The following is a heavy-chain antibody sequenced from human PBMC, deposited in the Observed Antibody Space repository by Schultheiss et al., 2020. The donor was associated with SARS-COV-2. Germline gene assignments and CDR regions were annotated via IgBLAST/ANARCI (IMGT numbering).Heavy chain of an antibody. J-gene: IGHJ5*02. CDR2: IYYSGRT. CDR3: AAGYSSSWPPNWFDP. CDR1: GGSISSGGYY. V-gene: IGHV4-31*03. D-gene: IGHD6-13*01. Sequence: SETLSLTCTVSGGSISSGGYYWSWIRQPPGKGLEWIGHIYYSGRTVYNPSLKSRVIISVDTSKNQFSLKLTSVTAADTAMYYCAAGYSSSWPPNWFDPWGQGTLVTVSS.